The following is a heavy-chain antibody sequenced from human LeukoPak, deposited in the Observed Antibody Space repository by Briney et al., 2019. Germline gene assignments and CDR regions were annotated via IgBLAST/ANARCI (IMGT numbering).Heavy chain of an antibody. Sequence: ASVKVSCKVSGYTLTELSMHWVRQAPGKGLEWMGGFDPEDGETIYAQKFQGRVTMTEDTSTDTAYMELSSLRSEDTAVYYCARDIMITFGGVESPTKSDYWGQGTLVTVSS. CDR2: FDPEDGET. CDR3: ARDIMITFGGVESPTKSDY. V-gene: IGHV1-24*01. J-gene: IGHJ4*02. D-gene: IGHD3-16*01. CDR1: GYTLTELS.